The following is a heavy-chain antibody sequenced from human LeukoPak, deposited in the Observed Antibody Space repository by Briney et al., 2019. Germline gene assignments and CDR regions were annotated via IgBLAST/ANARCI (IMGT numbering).Heavy chain of an antibody. Sequence: ASVKVSCKASGGTFSSYAISWVRQAPGQGLEWMGRIIPILGIANYAQKSQCRVTITADKSTSTAYMELSSLRSEDTAVYYCARASAGYYFDYWGQGTLVTVSS. CDR2: IIPILGIA. V-gene: IGHV1-69*04. CDR1: GGTFSSYA. CDR3: ARASAGYYFDY. J-gene: IGHJ4*02.